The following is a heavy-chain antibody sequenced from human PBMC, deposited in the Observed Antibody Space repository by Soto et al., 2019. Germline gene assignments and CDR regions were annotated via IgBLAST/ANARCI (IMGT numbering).Heavy chain of an antibody. D-gene: IGHD3-10*01. CDR3: AGAGRIVWGVHYRMEA. CDR1: GWSLSSGGYW. J-gene: IGHJ6*03. V-gene: IGHV4-31*03. Sequence: TRSLPCLVCGWSLSSGGYWWGWIIEQPGKGREWMGYIEYRGRTYYNPSLKSRVTISVDTSKNQCSLKLSSVTAADTALYYGAGAGRIVWGVHYRMEAWGTVTT. CDR2: IEYRGRT.